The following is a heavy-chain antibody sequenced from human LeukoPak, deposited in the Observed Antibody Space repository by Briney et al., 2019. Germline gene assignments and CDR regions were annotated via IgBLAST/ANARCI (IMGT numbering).Heavy chain of an antibody. D-gene: IGHD3-22*01. J-gene: IGHJ4*02. Sequence: GGSLRLSCAASGFTFSSYSMNWVRQAPGKGLEWVSSISSSSSYIYYADSVKGRFTISRDNAKNSLYLQMNSLRAEDTAVYYCAKDPTHFRVWDDYDNTRLNYWGQGTLVTVSS. CDR2: ISSSSSYI. CDR1: GFTFSSYS. V-gene: IGHV3-21*01. CDR3: AKDPTHFRVWDDYDNTRLNY.